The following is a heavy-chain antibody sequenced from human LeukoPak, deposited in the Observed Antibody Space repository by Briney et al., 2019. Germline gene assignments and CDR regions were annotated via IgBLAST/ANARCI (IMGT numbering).Heavy chain of an antibody. J-gene: IGHJ4*02. D-gene: IGHD3-10*01. V-gene: IGHV4-30-2*01. CDR1: GGSISSGGYY. Sequence: SQTLSLTCTVSGGSISSGGYYWSWIRQPPGKGLEWIGYIYHSGSTYYNPSLKSRVTISVDRSKNQFSLKLSSVTAADTAVYYCARGWFGIAGYFDYWGQGTLVTVSS. CDR3: ARGWFGIAGYFDY. CDR2: IYHSGST.